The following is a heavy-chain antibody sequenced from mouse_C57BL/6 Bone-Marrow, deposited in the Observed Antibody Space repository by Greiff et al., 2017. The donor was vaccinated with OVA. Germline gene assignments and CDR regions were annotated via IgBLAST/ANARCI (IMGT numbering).Heavy chain of an antibody. V-gene: IGHV5-4*01. CDR1: GFTFSSYA. J-gene: IGHJ4*01. Sequence: EVKLVESGGGLVKPGGSLKLSCAASGFTFSSYAMSWVRQTPEKRLEWVATISDGGSYTYYPDNVKGRFTISRDNAKNNLYLQMSHLKSEDTAMYYCARDGEMIPYYAMDYWGQGTSVTVSS. CDR2: ISDGGSYT. CDR3: ARDGEMIPYYAMDY. D-gene: IGHD2-4*01.